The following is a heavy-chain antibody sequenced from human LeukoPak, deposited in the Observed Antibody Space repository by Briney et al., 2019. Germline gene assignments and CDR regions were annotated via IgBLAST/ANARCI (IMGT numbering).Heavy chain of an antibody. CDR2: MNPNSGNT. Sequence: GASVKVSCKASGYTFTSYDINWVRQATGQGLEWMGWMNPNSGNTGYAQKFQGRVTMTRNTSISTDYMELSSLRSEDTAVYYCARVICSSTSCFDLFDFWGQGTLVTVSS. D-gene: IGHD2-2*01. CDR3: ARVICSSTSCFDLFDF. J-gene: IGHJ4*02. CDR1: GYTFTSYD. V-gene: IGHV1-8*01.